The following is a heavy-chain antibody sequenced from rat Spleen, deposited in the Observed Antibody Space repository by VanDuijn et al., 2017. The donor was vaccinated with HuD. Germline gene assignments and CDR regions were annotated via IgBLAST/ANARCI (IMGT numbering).Heavy chain of an antibody. V-gene: IGHV5-25*01. CDR1: GFTFSNYD. J-gene: IGHJ4*01. D-gene: IGHD1-12*03. CDR3: ARRSDGYWDVMDA. CDR2: ISTSGGST. Sequence: EVQLVESGGGLVQPGRSLKLSCAASGFTFSNYDMAWVRQAPTKGLEWVASISTSGGSTYYRDSVKGRFTVSRDNAKSTLYLQMDSLRSEDTATYYCARRSDGYWDVMDAWGQGASVTVSS.